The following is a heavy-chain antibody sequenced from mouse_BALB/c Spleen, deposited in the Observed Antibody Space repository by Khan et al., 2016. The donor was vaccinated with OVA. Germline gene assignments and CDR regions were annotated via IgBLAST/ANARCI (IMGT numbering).Heavy chain of an antibody. Sequence: QFQLVQSGPELKKPGETVKISCKASGYTFTNYGMNWVKQAPGKGLKWMGWINTYTGEPTYADDFKGRFAFSLETSASTPYLQINNLKNEDTATYFCTRRISYFALDYWDQGTSVTVSS. CDR1: GYTFTNYG. J-gene: IGHJ4*01. CDR2: INTYTGEP. V-gene: IGHV9-3-1*01. D-gene: IGHD2-4*01. CDR3: TRRISYFALDY.